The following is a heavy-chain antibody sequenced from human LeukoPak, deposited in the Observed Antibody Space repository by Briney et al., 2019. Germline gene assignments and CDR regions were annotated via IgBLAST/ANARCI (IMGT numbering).Heavy chain of an antibody. D-gene: IGHD3-10*01. V-gene: IGHV3-23*01. J-gene: IGHJ6*02. Sequence: GGSLRLSYAASGFTFSSYAMSWVRQAPGKGLEWVSGISGSGGSTYYADSVKGRFTISRDNSKNTLYLQMNSLRAEDTAVYYCAKEDGFLLRHFYYYGMDVWGQGTTVTVSS. CDR2: ISGSGGST. CDR3: AKEDGFLLRHFYYYGMDV. CDR1: GFTFSSYA.